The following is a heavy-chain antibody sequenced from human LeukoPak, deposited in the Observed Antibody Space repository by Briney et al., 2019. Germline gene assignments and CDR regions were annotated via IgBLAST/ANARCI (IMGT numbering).Heavy chain of an antibody. J-gene: IGHJ3*02. Sequence: SETLSLTCAVYGGSFSGYYWSWIRQPPGKGLEWIGEINHSGSTNYNPSLKSRVTISVDTSKNQFSLKLSSVTAADTAVYYCARAWDIVVVLAAMRSGAFDIWGQGTMVTVSS. CDR3: ARAWDIVVVLAAMRSGAFDI. CDR2: INHSGST. V-gene: IGHV4-34*01. CDR1: GGSFSGYY. D-gene: IGHD2-2*01.